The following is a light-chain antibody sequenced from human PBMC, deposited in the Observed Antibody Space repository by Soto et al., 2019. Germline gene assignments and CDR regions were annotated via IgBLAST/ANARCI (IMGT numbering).Light chain of an antibody. CDR2: DAS. J-gene: IGKJ1*01. Sequence: DIQMTQSPSTLSASVGDRVTIICRASQNINSWVAWYQQKPGKAPKALIYDASSLESGVPSRFSGSGAGTYFTLTISSLQPDDLATYYCQQYDSYSTRTFGQGTKVEIK. V-gene: IGKV1-5*02. CDR3: QQYDSYSTRT. CDR1: QNINSW.